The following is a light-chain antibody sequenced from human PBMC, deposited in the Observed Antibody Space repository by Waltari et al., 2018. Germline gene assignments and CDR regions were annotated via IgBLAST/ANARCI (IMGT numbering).Light chain of an antibody. V-gene: IGLV2-11*01. CDR1: SDDVGAYKY. Sequence: QSALTQPRSVSGSPGQSVTMSCIGASDDVGAYKYVSWYQQHPGRAPKLIIFDVDKRPAGVPDRFSGSKSGTTASLTVSALQVEDEADYYCGSYAGSYGYVFGSGTKVSVL. J-gene: IGLJ1*01. CDR2: DVD. CDR3: GSYAGSYGYV.